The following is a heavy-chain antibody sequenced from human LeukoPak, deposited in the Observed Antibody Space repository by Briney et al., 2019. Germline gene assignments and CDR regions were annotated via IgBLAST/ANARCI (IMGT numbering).Heavy chain of an antibody. CDR3: ARILRLHTPRAFDI. CDR1: GFTFSSYW. Sequence: GGSLRLSCAASGFTFSSYWMNWVCQAPGKGLEWVAKIKEAGREKYYVDSVKGRFTIFRDNARNSLYLQMNSLRGEDTAVYYCARILRLHTPRAFDIWGQGTMVTVSS. D-gene: IGHD5-24*01. CDR2: IKEAGREK. J-gene: IGHJ3*02. V-gene: IGHV3-7*05.